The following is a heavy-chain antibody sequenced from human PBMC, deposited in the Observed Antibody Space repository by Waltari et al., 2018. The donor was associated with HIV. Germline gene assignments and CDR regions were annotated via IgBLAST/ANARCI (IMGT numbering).Heavy chain of an antibody. CDR2: IYYSGST. V-gene: IGHV4-31*03. CDR3: ARGDGYIPCYFDY. Sequence: QVQLQESGPGLVKPSQTLYLTCTVSAGSIRSGGYYWSWIRQHPGKGLEWIGYIYYSGSTYYNPSLKSRVTISVDTSKNQFSLKLRSVTAAATAVYYCARGDGYIPCYFDYWGQGTLVTVSS. CDR1: AGSIRSGGYY. D-gene: IGHD5-12*01. J-gene: IGHJ4*02.